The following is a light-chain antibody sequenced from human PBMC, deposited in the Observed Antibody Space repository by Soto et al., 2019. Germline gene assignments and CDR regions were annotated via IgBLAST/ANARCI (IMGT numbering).Light chain of an antibody. V-gene: IGKV3-11*01. J-gene: IGKJ2*01. Sequence: EIVLTQSPDTLSLSPGDTATLSCRASQRVNSYLAWYQQKPGQAPRLLIYDAFNRAAGIPARFSGSGSGTDFTLTISSLEPEDFAVYYCLLRSTWPPFPFGQGTKLEIK. CDR3: LLRSTWPPFP. CDR1: QRVNSY. CDR2: DAF.